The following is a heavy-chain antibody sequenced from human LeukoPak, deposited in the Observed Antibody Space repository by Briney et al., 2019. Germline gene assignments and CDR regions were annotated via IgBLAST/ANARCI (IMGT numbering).Heavy chain of an antibody. CDR2: ISGVGSST. CDR3: AKDDTIFGVVTN. V-gene: IGHV3-23*01. D-gene: IGHD3-3*01. J-gene: IGHJ4*02. CDR1: GFTLSSYS. Sequence: GGSLRLSCAASGFTLSSYSMNWVRQAPGKGLEWVSTISGVGSSTYYADSVKGRFTISRDNSKSTLYLQMNSLRAEDTAIYYCAKDDTIFGVVTNWGQGTLVTVSS.